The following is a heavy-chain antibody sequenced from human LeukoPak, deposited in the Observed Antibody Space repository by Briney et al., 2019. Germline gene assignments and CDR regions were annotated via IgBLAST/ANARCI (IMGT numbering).Heavy chain of an antibody. D-gene: IGHD3-22*01. CDR2: ISGSGGDT. Sequence: GGSLRLSCAASGFTFSSYAMSWVRQAPGKGLEWVSSISGSGGDTYYADSVKGRFTTSRDNSKNTLYLQMNSLRSEDMAVYYCANDHGTMIVVKWFDPWGQGTLVTVSS. J-gene: IGHJ5*02. CDR3: ANDHGTMIVVKWFDP. CDR1: GFTFSSYA. V-gene: IGHV3-23*01.